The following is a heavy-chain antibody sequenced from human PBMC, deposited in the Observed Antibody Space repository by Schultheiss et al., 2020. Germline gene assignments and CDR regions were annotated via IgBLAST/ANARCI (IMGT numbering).Heavy chain of an antibody. CDR1: GGTFSSYA. J-gene: IGHJ4*02. D-gene: IGHD6-6*01. V-gene: IGHV1-69*13. CDR2: IIPIFGTA. CDR3: AREAAGVSSPSSRRYFDY. Sequence: SVKVSCKASGGTFSSYAISWVRQAPGQGLEWMGGIIPIFGTANYAQKFQGRVTITADESTSTAYMELSSLRSEDTAVYYCAREAAGVSSPSSRRYFDYWGRGTLVTVAS.